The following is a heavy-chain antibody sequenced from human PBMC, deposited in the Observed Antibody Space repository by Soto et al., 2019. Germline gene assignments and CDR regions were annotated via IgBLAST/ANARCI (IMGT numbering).Heavy chain of an antibody. CDR1: GDRVSGNSAA. J-gene: IGHJ6*02. Sequence: QTLSLTCAISGDRVSGNSAACNWIRQSPSRGLEWLGRTYYRSKWYNDYAVSVKSRITINPDTSKNQFSLQLKSLTPEDTAVYYCARAGDYDSWSGYASQYYYYGMDVWGQGTTVTVSS. V-gene: IGHV6-1*01. CDR2: TYYRSKWYN. D-gene: IGHD3-3*01. CDR3: ARAGDYDSWSGYASQYYYYGMDV.